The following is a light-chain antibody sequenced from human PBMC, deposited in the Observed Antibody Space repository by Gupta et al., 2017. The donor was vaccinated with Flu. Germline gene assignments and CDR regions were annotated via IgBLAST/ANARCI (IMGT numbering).Light chain of an antibody. J-gene: IGLJ2*01. CDR2: EDS. V-gene: IGLV6-57*03. Sequence: NFLLTQPPSVSDSPGQTITISCTRSSGNIASNYVQWYQRRPGSAPTTVIYEDSRRPSGVPDRFSGSIDSSSNFASLTISGRKTEDEADYFCQADDSDTVVFGGGTKLTVL. CDR1: SGNIASNY. CDR3: QADDSDTVV.